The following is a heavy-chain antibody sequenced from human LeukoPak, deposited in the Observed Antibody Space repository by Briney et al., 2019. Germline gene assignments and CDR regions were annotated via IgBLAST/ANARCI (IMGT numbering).Heavy chain of an antibody. CDR3: AELGITMIGGV. CDR1: GFTFSSYW. Sequence: GGSLRLSCAASGFTFSSYWMSWVRQAPGKGLEWVSYISSSGSTIYYADSVKGRFTISRDNAKNSLYLQMNSLRAEDTAVYYCAELGITMIGGVWGKGTTVTVSS. J-gene: IGHJ6*04. D-gene: IGHD3-10*02. CDR2: ISSSGSTI. V-gene: IGHV3-48*04.